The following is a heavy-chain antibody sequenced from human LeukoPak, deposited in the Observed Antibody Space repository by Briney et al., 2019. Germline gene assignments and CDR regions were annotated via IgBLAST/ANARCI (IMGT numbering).Heavy chain of an antibody. Sequence: GGSLRLSCAASGFTFSSYAMSWVRQAPGKGLEWVSDINGSGGSTYYADSVKGRFTISRDNSKNTLYLQMNSLRPEDTAVYYYACITGKHIDYWGQGTLVTVSS. CDR1: GFTFSSYA. V-gene: IGHV3-23*01. CDR3: ACITGKHIDY. J-gene: IGHJ4*02. CDR2: INGSGGST. D-gene: IGHD1-20*01.